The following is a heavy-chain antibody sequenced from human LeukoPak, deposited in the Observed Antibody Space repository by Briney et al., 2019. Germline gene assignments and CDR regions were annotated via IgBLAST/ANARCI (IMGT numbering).Heavy chain of an antibody. V-gene: IGHV3-23*01. CDR2: ISGGGGVT. Sequence: PGGSLRLSCAASGFTFSSYAMSWVRQAPGKGLEWVSAISGGGGVTYYADSVKGRFTTSRDNSKNTLYLQMNSLRAEDTAVYYCAKDPRVATIEIFDYWGQGTLVTVSS. D-gene: IGHD5-12*01. CDR1: GFTFSSYA. CDR3: AKDPRVATIEIFDY. J-gene: IGHJ4*02.